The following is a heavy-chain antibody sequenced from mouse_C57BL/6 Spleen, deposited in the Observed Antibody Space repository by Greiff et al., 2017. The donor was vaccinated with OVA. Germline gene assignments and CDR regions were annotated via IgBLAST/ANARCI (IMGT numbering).Heavy chain of an antibody. CDR1: GYTFTSYW. V-gene: IGHV1-53*01. CDR3: ARWGYGSSSYYAMDY. Sequence: VQLQQPGTELVKPGASVKLSCKASGYTFTSYWMHWVKQRPGQGLEWIGNIYPSNGGTNYNEKFKSKATLTVDKSSSTAYMQLSSLTSEDSAVYYCARWGYGSSSYYAMDYWGQGTSVTVSS. J-gene: IGHJ4*01. D-gene: IGHD1-1*01. CDR2: IYPSNGGT.